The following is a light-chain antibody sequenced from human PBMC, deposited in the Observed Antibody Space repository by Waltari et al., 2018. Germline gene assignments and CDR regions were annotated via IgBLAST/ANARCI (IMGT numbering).Light chain of an antibody. V-gene: IGKV1-5*01. CDR1: QSISGL. CDR2: DAS. CDR3: QQYNSFFRT. J-gene: IGKJ1*01. Sequence: DIQITQTPSTLSASVGDRVTITCRASQSISGLLAWYQTKPGKAPKLLIFDASKLESGVPSRFSGSGFGTAFALTISGLQPDDFVTYFCQQYNSFFRTFGQGTKVEIK.